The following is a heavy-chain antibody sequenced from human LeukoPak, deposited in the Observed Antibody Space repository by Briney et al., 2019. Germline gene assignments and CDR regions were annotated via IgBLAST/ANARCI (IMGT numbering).Heavy chain of an antibody. J-gene: IGHJ4*02. CDR3: ARAPHLYGSGSYSYYFDY. V-gene: IGHV4-39*07. Sequence: PSETLSLTCTVSGGSISSRSYYWGWIRRPPGKGLEWIGEINHSGSTNYNPSLKSRVTISVDTSKNQFSVKLNSVTAADTALYYCARAPHLYGSGSYSYYFDYWGQGILVNVYS. CDR1: GGSISSRSYY. D-gene: IGHD3-10*01. CDR2: INHSGST.